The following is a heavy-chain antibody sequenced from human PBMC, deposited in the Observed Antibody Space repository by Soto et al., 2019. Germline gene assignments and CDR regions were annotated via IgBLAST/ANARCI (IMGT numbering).Heavy chain of an antibody. CDR1: GFTFSSYA. CDR3: ARNPFGVLIDAVAL. CDR2: ISGSGGST. Sequence: EVQLLESGGGLVQPGGSLRLSCAASGFTFSSYAMSWVRQAPGKGLEWVSAISGSGGSTYYADSVRGRFTISRDNSKNTLYLQMNSMRAEDTAVYYCARNPFGVLIDAVALWGQGTLVTVSS. D-gene: IGHD3-3*01. V-gene: IGHV3-23*01. J-gene: IGHJ4*02.